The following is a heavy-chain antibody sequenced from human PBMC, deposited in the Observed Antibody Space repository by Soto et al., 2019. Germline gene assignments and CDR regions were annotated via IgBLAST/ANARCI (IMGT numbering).Heavy chain of an antibody. CDR2: VNLSGNT. CDR3: ARHGILLWFGDLPYYFDY. J-gene: IGHJ4*02. CDR1: GASFSPYH. V-gene: IGHV4-34*01. Sequence: SETLSLTCAIYGASFSPYHWSWIRQSPGKGLEWIGEVNLSGNTYYNPSLKSRVTISVDTSKNQFSLKLSSVTAADTAVYYCARHGILLWFGDLPYYFDYWGQGTLVTVSS. D-gene: IGHD3-10*01.